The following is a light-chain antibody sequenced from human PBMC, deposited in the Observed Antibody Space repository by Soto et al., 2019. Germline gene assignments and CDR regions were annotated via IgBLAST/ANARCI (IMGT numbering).Light chain of an antibody. CDR1: SSNIGAEYG. Sequence: QSALKRPASVSGAQGQRVTIISTGSSSNIGAEYGIRWYQHLPGTAPKLLIYGVNSRPSGVPDRFSGSKSGSSASLAIAGLQAEDEADYYCQSYDDSRGGFYVSGTGTKVTVL. J-gene: IGLJ1*01. CDR3: QSYDDSRGGFYV. V-gene: IGLV1-40*01. CDR2: GVN.